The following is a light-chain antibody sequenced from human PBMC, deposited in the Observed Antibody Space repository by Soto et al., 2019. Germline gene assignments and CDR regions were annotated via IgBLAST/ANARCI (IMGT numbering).Light chain of an antibody. CDR1: MRDVGAYNL. Sequence: SVLTQPASVSGSAGQSITISCSGTMRDVGAYNLVSWYQQHPGTAPKLIIYEVRNRPSVISSRLSGSRSGNTASLTISGLQSEDEGDYYCSAYTARSTLVFGGGTKVTVL. CDR3: SAYTARSTLV. V-gene: IGLV2-14*01. J-gene: IGLJ3*02. CDR2: EVR.